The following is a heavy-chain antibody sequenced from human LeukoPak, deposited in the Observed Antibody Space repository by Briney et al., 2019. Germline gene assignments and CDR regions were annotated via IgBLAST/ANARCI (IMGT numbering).Heavy chain of an antibody. CDR1: VFSLSTSGVG. V-gene: IGHV2-5*02. CDR3: AHRRRLDFDYWTGTPGNDAFDI. D-gene: IGHD3/OR15-3a*01. J-gene: IGHJ3*02. Sequence: SGPTLLNPTQTLTLTSTFTVFSLSTSGVGVGWSRQPPGKALEGLALIYWDDDKRYSPSLKSRLTNSKDTAKNQFVITIANMDPVDTAKYYSAHRRRLDFDYWTGTPGNDAFDIWGQGTMVTVSS. CDR2: IYWDDDK.